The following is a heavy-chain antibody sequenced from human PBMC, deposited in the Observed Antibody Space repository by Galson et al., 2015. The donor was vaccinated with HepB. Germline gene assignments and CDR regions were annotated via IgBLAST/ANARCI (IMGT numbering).Heavy chain of an antibody. J-gene: IGHJ4*02. CDR3: ARIGRYSRSSFHF. CDR1: GFTFSNYA. D-gene: IGHD6-6*01. CDR2: ITNSGAST. V-gene: IGHV3-23*01. Sequence: SLRLSCAASGFTFSNYAMTWVRQAPGKGLEWVSSITNSGASTYSADSVKGRFTISRDNSKNTLYLQMNSLRGEDTAIYYCARIGRYSRSSFHFWGQRTLVPASS.